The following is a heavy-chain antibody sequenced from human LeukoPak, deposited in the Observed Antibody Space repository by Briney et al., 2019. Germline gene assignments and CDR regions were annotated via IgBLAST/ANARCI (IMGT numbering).Heavy chain of an antibody. D-gene: IGHD6-19*01. CDR1: GYTFSDNY. CDR2: INPSAGIT. V-gene: IGHV1-46*01. Sequence: ASVKVSCKASGYTFSDNYTHWVRQAPGQGLEWMGIINPSAGITTYAQKFQGRVTMTSDTSTSTIYMDLSSLKFEDTAVYYCARDSEAVAGLDWWGQGTLVTVSS. CDR3: ARDSEAVAGLDW. J-gene: IGHJ4*02.